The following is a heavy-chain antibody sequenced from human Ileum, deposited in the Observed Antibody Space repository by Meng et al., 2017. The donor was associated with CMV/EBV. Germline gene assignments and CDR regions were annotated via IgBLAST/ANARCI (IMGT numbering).Heavy chain of an antibody. D-gene: IGHD5-12*01. V-gene: IGHV2-5*02. CDR3: VHRSYSGQDDY. CDR2: IYWDDDT. CDR1: GFSFSTSKAG. Sequence: QLNPQESAPTLVKPTQTLTLTCTFSGFSFSTSKAGVGWIRLPPGKALEWLALIYWDDDTRYNPSLKTRLTITKDTSKNQVILTMTKMDPADTATYFCVHRSYSGQDDYWGQGALVTVSS. J-gene: IGHJ4*02.